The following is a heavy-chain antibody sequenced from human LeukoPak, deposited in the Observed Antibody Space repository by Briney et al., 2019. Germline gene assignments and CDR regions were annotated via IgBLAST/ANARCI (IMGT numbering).Heavy chain of an antibody. Sequence: SETLSLTCTVSDDSISDYYRGWIREPPGKGLEWIGYFHNSGTSTYNPSLKSRVTISADTSKNQFSLKLNSLTTADTAVYYCTRGAGWLIDYWGQGILVTVSS. CDR3: TRGAGWLIDY. J-gene: IGHJ4*02. CDR1: DDSISDYY. CDR2: FHNSGTS. V-gene: IGHV4-59*01. D-gene: IGHD3-16*01.